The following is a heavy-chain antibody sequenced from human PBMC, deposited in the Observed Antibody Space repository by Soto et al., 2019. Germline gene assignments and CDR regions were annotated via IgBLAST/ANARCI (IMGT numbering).Heavy chain of an antibody. D-gene: IGHD6-25*01. CDR1: GNIFNDYE. CDR2: INGGNGNT. CDR3: ATAIAATTFDH. V-gene: IGHV1-3*01. J-gene: IGHJ4*02. Sequence: QVHLVQSGAEVKAPGASVRISCATSGNIFNDYEIHWLRQAPGQRLEWMGWINGGNGNTGSTQRFQSRVTMSRETSASTSYVELRSLSPEDTAVDYCATAIAATTFDHWGQGNLVTVS.